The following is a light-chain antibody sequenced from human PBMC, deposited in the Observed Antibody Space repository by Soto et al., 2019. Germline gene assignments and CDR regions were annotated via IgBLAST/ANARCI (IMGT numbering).Light chain of an antibody. J-gene: IGLJ2*01. CDR3: AAWDDNLNGYVV. V-gene: IGLV1-44*01. CDR2: SDN. Sequence: QSVLTQPPSASGTPGQRVTISCSGSSSNIGSNTVNWYQQVPGTAPKLLIYSDNQRPSGVPDRFSGSKSGTSASLAISRLQSMDEAVYYCAAWDDNLNGYVVFGGGTQLTVL. CDR1: SSNIGSNT.